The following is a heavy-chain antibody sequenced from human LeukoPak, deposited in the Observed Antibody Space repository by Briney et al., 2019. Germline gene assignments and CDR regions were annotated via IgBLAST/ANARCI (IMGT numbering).Heavy chain of an antibody. CDR1: GGSISSGGYD. CDR2: ICCSGST. D-gene: IGHD3-3*01. J-gene: IGHJ4*02. V-gene: IGHV4-31*03. CDR3: AARSIFGVVIIL. Sequence: PSETLSLTCTVSGGSISSGGYDWSWIRQHPGKGLEWIGYICCSGSTYYNPSLKSRVTISVDTSKDQFSLKLSSVTAADTAVYYCAARSIFGVVIILWGQGTLVTVSS.